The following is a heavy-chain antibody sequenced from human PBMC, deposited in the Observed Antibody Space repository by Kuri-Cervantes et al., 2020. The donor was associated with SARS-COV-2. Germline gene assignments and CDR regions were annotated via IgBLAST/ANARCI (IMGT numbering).Heavy chain of an antibody. V-gene: IGHV4-34*01. D-gene: IGHD6-13*01. CDR3: ARARRIAAAKPQNWFDP. Sequence: SETLSLTCAVSGGSIISGGYYWSWIRQPPGKGLEWIGEINHGGSTNYNPSLKSRVTISVDTSKNQFSLKLSSVTAADTAVYYCARARRIAAAKPQNWFDPWGQGTLVTVSS. J-gene: IGHJ5*02. CDR1: GGSIISGGYY. CDR2: INHGGST.